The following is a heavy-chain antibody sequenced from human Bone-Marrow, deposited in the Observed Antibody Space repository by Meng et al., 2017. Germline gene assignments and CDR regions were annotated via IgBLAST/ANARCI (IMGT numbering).Heavy chain of an antibody. CDR2: IDAGNGNT. CDR1: GFTFSSYA. Sequence: QVQLVQSGAEVKKPGASVKVSCKTLGFTFSSYAMHWVRQAPGQRLEWMGWIDAGNGNTKYSEKFQGRVIITRDTAANTAYMEVSSLTFEDTAVYFCAAERRGGAGKFDYWGPGTLVTVSS. D-gene: IGHD6-13*01. V-gene: IGHV1-3*01. CDR3: AAERRGGAGKFDY. J-gene: IGHJ4*02.